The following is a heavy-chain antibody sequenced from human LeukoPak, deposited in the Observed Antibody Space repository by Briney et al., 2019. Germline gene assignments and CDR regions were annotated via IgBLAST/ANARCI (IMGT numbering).Heavy chain of an antibody. V-gene: IGHV4-61*02. J-gene: IGHJ3*02. CDR2: IYTSGST. D-gene: IGHD3-3*01. CDR3: ARVDFGVSIDI. Sequence: PSETLSLTCTVSGGSISSGSYYWSWIRQPAGKGLEWIGRIYTSGSTNYNPSLESRVTISVDTSKNQFSLKLSSVTAADTAVYYCARVDFGVSIDIWGQGTMVTVSS. CDR1: GGSISSGSYY.